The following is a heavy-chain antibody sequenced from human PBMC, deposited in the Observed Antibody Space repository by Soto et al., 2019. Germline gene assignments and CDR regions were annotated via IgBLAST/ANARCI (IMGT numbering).Heavy chain of an antibody. V-gene: IGHV2-5*02. D-gene: IGHD2-2*01. J-gene: IGHJ5*02. CDR2: IYWDDDK. CDR1: GFSLSTSGVG. CDR3: AHVGYCISFSCTQWFDP. Sequence: QITLKESGPTLVKPTQTLTMTCTFSGFSLSTSGVGVGWIRQPPGKALEWLALIYWDDDKRYSPSLKSRLTITKDTSKNQLVLTMTNMDPVDTATYYCAHVGYCISFSCTQWFDPWGQGTLVTVSS.